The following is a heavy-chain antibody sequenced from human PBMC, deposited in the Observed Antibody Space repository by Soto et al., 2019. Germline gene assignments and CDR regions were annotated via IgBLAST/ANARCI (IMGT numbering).Heavy chain of an antibody. CDR2: ISYDGSNK. Sequence: QVQLVESGGGVVQPGRSLRLSCAASGFTFSSYGMHWVRQAPGKGLEWVAVISYDGSNKYYADSVKGRFTISRDNSKYTLYLQMNSLRAEDTAVYYCAKENYDSSGYATTYYYYGMDVWGQGTTVTVSS. D-gene: IGHD3-22*01. CDR3: AKENYDSSGYATTYYYYGMDV. CDR1: GFTFSSYG. J-gene: IGHJ6*02. V-gene: IGHV3-30*18.